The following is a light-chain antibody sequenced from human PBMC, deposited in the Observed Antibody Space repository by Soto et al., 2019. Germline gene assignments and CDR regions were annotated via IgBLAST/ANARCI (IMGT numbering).Light chain of an antibody. CDR2: GAS. V-gene: IGKV3-15*01. Sequence: EIVMTQSPATPSVSPGERATLSCWASQSVSSNLAWYQQKPGQAPRLLIYGASTRATGIPARFSGSGSGTEFTLTISSLQSEDFAVYYCQQYNNWPPKTFGQGTKVDIK. CDR3: QQYNNWPPKT. J-gene: IGKJ1*01. CDR1: QSVSSN.